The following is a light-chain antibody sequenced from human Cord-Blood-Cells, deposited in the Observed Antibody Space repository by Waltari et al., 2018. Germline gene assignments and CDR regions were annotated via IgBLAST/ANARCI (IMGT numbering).Light chain of an antibody. CDR1: QSVLYSSNNKTY. J-gene: IGKJ3*01. CDR2: GAS. V-gene: IGKV4-1*01. CDR3: QQYYSTPLT. Sequence: DIVMTQSPDSLSVSLGERATIHCKSSQSVLYSSNNKTYLAWYQQKPGQPPKLLIYGASTRESGVPDRFSGSGSGTDFTLTISSLQAEDVAVYYCQQYYSTPLTFGPGTKVDIK.